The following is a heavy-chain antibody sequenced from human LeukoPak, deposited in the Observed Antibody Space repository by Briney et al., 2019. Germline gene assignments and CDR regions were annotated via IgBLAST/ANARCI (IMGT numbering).Heavy chain of an antibody. CDR3: ARDGSGGSVAFDH. J-gene: IGHJ4*02. D-gene: IGHD4-23*01. CDR1: GGSISSGDYY. CDR2: IYYSGST. V-gene: IGHV4-30-4*08. Sequence: SETLSLTCTVSGGSISSGDYYWSWIRQPPGKGLEWIGYIYYSGSTYYNPSLKSRFTISVDPSKNQFSLKLSSVTAADTAVYYRARDGSGGSVAFDHWGQGTLVTVSS.